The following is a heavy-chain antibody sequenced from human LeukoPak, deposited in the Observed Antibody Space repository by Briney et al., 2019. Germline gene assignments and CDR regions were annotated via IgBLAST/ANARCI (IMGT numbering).Heavy chain of an antibody. CDR2: LYTSGNT. Sequence: GGSLRLSCAASGFTVSSNYMNWVRQAPGKGLEWVSVLYTSGNTFYADSVKGRFTISRDNSKNTLYLQMNSLRAEDTAVYYCAKGFRDYDILTGSTTFDYWGQGTLVTVSS. J-gene: IGHJ4*02. CDR1: GFTVSSNY. CDR3: AKGFRDYDILTGSTTFDY. D-gene: IGHD3-9*01. V-gene: IGHV3-66*02.